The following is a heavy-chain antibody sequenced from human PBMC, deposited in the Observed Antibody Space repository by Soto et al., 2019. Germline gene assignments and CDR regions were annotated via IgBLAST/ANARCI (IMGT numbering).Heavy chain of an antibody. CDR1: GFTFSSYA. D-gene: IGHD2-2*01. CDR2: ISYDGSNK. Sequence: GGSLRLSCAASGFTFSSYAMHWVRQAPGKGPEWVAVISYDGSNKYYADSVKGRFTISRDNSKNTLYLQMNSLRAEDTAVYYCARGTHASSVYYFDYWGQGTLVTV. V-gene: IGHV3-30-3*01. J-gene: IGHJ4*02. CDR3: ARGTHASSVYYFDY.